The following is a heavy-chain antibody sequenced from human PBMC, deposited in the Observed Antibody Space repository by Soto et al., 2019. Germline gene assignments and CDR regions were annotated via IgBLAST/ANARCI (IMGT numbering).Heavy chain of an antibody. CDR1: GYTFTSYY. D-gene: IGHD3-10*01. Sequence: ASVKVSCKASGYTFTSYYMHWVRQAPGQGLEWMGIINPSGGSTSYAQKFQGRFTISRDNAKNSLYLQMNSLRAEDTAVYYCARGITMVGYFDYWGQGTLVTVSS. V-gene: IGHV1-46*01. J-gene: IGHJ4*02. CDR3: ARGITMVGYFDY. CDR2: INPSGGST.